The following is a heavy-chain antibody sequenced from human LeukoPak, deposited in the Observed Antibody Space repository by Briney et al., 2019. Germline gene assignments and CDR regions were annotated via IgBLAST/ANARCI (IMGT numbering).Heavy chain of an antibody. D-gene: IGHD3-22*01. CDR2: IYYSGST. CDR1: GGSISSSSYY. J-gene: IGHJ1*01. Sequence: SETLSLTCTVSGGSISSSSYYWGWIRQPPGKGLEWIASIYYSGSTYYNPSLKSRVTISVDTSKNQFSLKLSSVTAADTAVYYCARYYYDSSGFEHWGQGTLVTVSS. V-gene: IGHV4-39*01. CDR3: ARYYYDSSGFEH.